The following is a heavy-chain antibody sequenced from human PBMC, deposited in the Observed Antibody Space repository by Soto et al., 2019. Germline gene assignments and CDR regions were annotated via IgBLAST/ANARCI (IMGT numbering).Heavy chain of an antibody. D-gene: IGHD2-15*01. CDR1: GGSFSGYY. J-gene: IGHJ4*02. CDR3: ARAKYCRGGSCYRWYFDY. Sequence: QVQLQQWGAGLLKPSETLSLTCAVYGGSFSGYYWSWIRQPPGKGLEWIGDINHSGSTNYNPSLKSLVAYSVDTSTIQFALKLSCVDAEDTAVYYCARAKYCRGGSCYRWYFDYWGQGTLVTVSS. CDR2: INHSGST. V-gene: IGHV4-34*01.